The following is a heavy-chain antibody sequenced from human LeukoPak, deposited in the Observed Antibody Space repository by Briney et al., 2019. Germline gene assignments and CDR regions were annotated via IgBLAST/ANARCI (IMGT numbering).Heavy chain of an antibody. Sequence: GGSLRLSCAASGFTFSAYEMNWVRQAPGKGLEWFSYISGSGETIYYAASAKGRFTISRDNAKNSLSLQMNSLRAEDTAVYYCVSAYGGLLDYWGQGTLVTVSS. D-gene: IGHD3-16*01. CDR1: GFTFSAYE. J-gene: IGHJ4*02. CDR2: ISGSGETI. V-gene: IGHV3-48*03. CDR3: VSAYGGLLDY.